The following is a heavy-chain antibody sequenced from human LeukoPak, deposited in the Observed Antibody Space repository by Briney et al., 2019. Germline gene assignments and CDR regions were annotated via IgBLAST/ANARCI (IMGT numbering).Heavy chain of an antibody. Sequence: GGSLRLSCAASGFTFTNYWISWVRLAPGKGLEWLANIKGDGSEKWYADSVKGRFTISRDNAQKSVHLQMNSLRAEDTAVYYCARDECRSRYLHPWGQGTLVTVTS. CDR3: ARDECRSRYLHP. CDR2: IKGDGSEK. CDR1: GFTFTNYW. V-gene: IGHV3-7*01. D-gene: IGHD2/OR15-2a*01. J-gene: IGHJ5*02.